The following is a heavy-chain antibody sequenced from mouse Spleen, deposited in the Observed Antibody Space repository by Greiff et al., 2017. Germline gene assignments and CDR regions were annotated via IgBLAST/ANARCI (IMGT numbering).Heavy chain of an antibody. J-gene: IGHJ2*01. CDR2: IDPENGDT. CDR3: LYGNYDY. V-gene: IGHV14-4*01. Sequence: VHVKQSGAELVRPGASVKLSCTASGFNIKDDYMHWVKQRPEQGLEWIGWIDPENGDTEYASKFQGKATITADTSSNTAYLQLSSLTSEDTAVYYCLYGNYDYWGQGTTLTVSS. CDR1: GFNIKDDY. D-gene: IGHD2-1*01.